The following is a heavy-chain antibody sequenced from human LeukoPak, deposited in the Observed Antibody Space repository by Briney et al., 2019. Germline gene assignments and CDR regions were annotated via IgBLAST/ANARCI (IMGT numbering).Heavy chain of an antibody. Sequence: GGSLRLSCAASGFTFSSYAMSWVRQAPGKGLEWVSAISGSGGSTYYADSVKGRFTISRDNSKNMLYLQMNSLRAEDTAVYYCAKGGDDSSGYYDYFDYWGQGTLVTVSS. CDR2: ISGSGGST. D-gene: IGHD3-22*01. CDR1: GFTFSSYA. CDR3: AKGGDDSSGYYDYFDY. V-gene: IGHV3-23*01. J-gene: IGHJ4*02.